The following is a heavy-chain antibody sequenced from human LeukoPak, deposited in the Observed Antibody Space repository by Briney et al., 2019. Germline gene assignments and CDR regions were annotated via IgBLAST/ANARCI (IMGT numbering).Heavy chain of an antibody. CDR2: IKGDGIST. CDR3: AKDHYWSIDY. CDR1: GFDFSSNW. Sequence: GGSLRLSCAASGFDFSSNWMHWVRHAPGQGLVWVSRIKGDGISTNYADSVKGRFTISRDIAKNTLYLQMNSLRAEDTGVYYCAKDHYWSIDYWGRGTLVSVSS. J-gene: IGHJ4*02. D-gene: IGHD3-3*01. V-gene: IGHV3-74*01.